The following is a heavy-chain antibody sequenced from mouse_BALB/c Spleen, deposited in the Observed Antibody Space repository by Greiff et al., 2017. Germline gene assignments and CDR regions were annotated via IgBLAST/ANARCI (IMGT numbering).Heavy chain of an antibody. D-gene: IGHD2-14*01. CDR2: IDPETGGT. CDR3: TRGDYRYDGFAY. J-gene: IGHJ3*01. CDR1: GYTFTDYE. Sequence: VKLQQSGAELVRPGASVTLTCKASGYTFTDYEMHWVKQTPVHGLEWIGAIDPETGGTAYNQKFKGKATLTADKSSSTAYMELRSLTSEDSAVYYCTRGDYRYDGFAYWGQGTLVTVSA. V-gene: IGHV1-15*01.